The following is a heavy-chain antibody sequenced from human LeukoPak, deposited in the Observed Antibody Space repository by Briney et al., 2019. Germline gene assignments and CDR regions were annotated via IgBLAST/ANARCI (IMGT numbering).Heavy chain of an antibody. V-gene: IGHV4-59*12. J-gene: IGHJ4*02. Sequence: PSETLSLTCTVSGGSISSYYWSWIRQPPGKGLEWIGYIYYSGSTNYNPSLKSRVTISVDTSKNQFSLKLSSVTAADTAVYYCAKDWVMITSAPLGVEHWGQGTLVTVSS. CDR2: IYYSGST. CDR1: GGSISSYY. CDR3: AKDWVMITSAPLGVEH. D-gene: IGHD3-16*01.